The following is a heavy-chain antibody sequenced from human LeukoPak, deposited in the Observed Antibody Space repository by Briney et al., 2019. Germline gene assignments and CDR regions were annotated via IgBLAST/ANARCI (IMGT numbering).Heavy chain of an antibody. CDR3: ARAQGTIVGAPFAFDI. V-gene: IGHV4-59*02. Sequence: PSETLSLTCTVSGGSVSSHYWSWIRQPPRKGLAGIGYMYYSGSTNYNPSLKSRVTISVDTSKNQFSLKLSSVTAADTAVYYCARAQGTIVGAPFAFDIWGQGTMVTVS. CDR1: GGSVSSHY. D-gene: IGHD1-26*01. J-gene: IGHJ3*02. CDR2: MYYSGST.